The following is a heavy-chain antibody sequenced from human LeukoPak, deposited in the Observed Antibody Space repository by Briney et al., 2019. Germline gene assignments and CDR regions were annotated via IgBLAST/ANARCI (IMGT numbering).Heavy chain of an antibody. CDR1: GFSFSSYG. D-gene: IGHD6-19*01. J-gene: IGHJ4*02. V-gene: IGHV3-30*02. CDR2: IRSDGSNK. CDR3: ARILDSAWGELGY. Sequence: GGSLRLSCAGSGFSFSSYGMHWVRQAPGKGLEWMAFIRSDGSNKYYADSVKGRFTISRDNSKNTLYLQMNSLRAEDTAVYYCARILDSAWGELGYWGQGTLVTGSS.